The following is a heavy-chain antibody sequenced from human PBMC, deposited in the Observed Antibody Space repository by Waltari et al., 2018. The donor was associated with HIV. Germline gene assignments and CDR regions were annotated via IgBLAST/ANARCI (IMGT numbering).Heavy chain of an antibody. Sequence: EVQLVESGGGLVQPGGSLRLSCAASGFTVSSNYMSWVRQAPGKGLEWVSVIYSGGSTYYADSVKGRFTIARDNSKNTLYLQMNSLRAEDTAVYYCASQGYSSSWYYFDYWGQGTLVTVSS. CDR1: GFTVSSNY. J-gene: IGHJ4*02. D-gene: IGHD6-13*01. CDR3: ASQGYSSSWYYFDY. CDR2: IYSGGST. V-gene: IGHV3-66*04.